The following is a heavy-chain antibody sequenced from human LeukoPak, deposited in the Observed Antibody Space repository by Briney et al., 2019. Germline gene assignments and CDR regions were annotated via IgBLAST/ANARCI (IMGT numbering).Heavy chain of an antibody. Sequence: SGGSLRLSCAASGFTFSSYSMNWVRQAPGKGLEWVSSISSSSSYIYYADSVKGRFTISRDNAKNSLYLQMNSLRAEDTAVYYCARDLISSGRFDYWGQGTLVTVSS. D-gene: IGHD6-19*01. CDR3: ARDLISSGRFDY. V-gene: IGHV3-21*01. CDR1: GFTFSSYS. J-gene: IGHJ4*02. CDR2: ISSSSSYI.